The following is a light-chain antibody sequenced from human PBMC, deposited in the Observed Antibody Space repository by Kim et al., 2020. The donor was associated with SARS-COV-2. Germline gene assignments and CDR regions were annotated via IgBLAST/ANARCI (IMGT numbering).Light chain of an antibody. J-gene: IGLJ3*02. CDR2: DDS. CDR1: KIGDIN. V-gene: IGLV3-21*04. Sequence: SYELTQPPSVSLAPGETASITCGGDKIGDINVHWYQQRPGQAPVLVTSDDSDRPSGIPERFSGSNSGNTATLTINRVEAVDEADYYCQVWDGSSDHWVFG. CDR3: QVWDGSSDHWV.